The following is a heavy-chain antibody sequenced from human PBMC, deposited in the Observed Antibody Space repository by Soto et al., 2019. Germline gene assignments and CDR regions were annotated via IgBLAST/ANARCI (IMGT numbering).Heavy chain of an antibody. V-gene: IGHV3-73*01. J-gene: IGHJ4*02. D-gene: IGHD4-17*01. CDR1: GLTFSATS. CDR2: VRSKNYNYAT. Sequence: GSLRLSCAVSGLTFSATSIQWFRQTSGKEMEWLGHVRSKNYNYATAYAASVTARFTIFRDDSRNTAYLQMNSLQTEDTALYYWATRRSAPRTPYYFNFWAQGT. CDR3: ATRRSAPRTPYYFNF.